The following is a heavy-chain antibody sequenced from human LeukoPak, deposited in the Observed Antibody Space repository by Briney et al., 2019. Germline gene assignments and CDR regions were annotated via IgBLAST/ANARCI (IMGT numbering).Heavy chain of an antibody. CDR3: AREGYCSSTSCYSHYYYMDV. D-gene: IGHD2-2*02. CDR2: ISAYNGNT. J-gene: IGHJ6*03. V-gene: IGHV1-18*01. CDR1: GYTFTSYG. Sequence: EASVKVSCKASGYTFTSYGISWVRQAPGQGLEWMGWISAYNGNTNYAQKLQGRVTMTTDTSTSTAYMELRSLRSDDTAVYYCAREGYCSSTSCYSHYYYMDVWGKGTTVTVSS.